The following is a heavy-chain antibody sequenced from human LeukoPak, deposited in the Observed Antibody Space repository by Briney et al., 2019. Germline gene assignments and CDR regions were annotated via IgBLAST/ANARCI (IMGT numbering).Heavy chain of an antibody. CDR1: GGSISSSNW. CDR2: IYHSGST. D-gene: IGHD6-13*01. V-gene: IGHV4-4*02. J-gene: IGHJ4*02. Sequence: SETLSLTCAVSGGSISSSNWWSWVRQPPGKGLEWIGEIYHSGSTNYNPSLKSRVTISVDKSRNQFSLKLSSVTAADTAVYYCARTEQQLDTYYFDYWGQGTLATVSS. CDR3: ARTEQQLDTYYFDY.